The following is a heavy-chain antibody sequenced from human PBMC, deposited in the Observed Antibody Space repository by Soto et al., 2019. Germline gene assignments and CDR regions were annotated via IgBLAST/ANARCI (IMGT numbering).Heavy chain of an antibody. D-gene: IGHD2-2*01. J-gene: IGHJ6*02. Sequence: PSETLSLTCAVSGGSVSSTNWWSWVRQPPGKGLKWIGEIYHSGNTNYNPSLKSRVTISVYKSKFQFSLKLCFVTAADTAVYYCARLGGYCSSTNCYGYYGMDVWGQGTTVT. CDR1: GGSVSSTNW. CDR2: IYHSGNT. V-gene: IGHV4-4*02. CDR3: ARLGGYCSSTNCYGYYGMDV.